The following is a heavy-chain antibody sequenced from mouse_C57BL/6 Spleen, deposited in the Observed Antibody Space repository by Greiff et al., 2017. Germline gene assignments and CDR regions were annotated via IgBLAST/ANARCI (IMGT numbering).Heavy chain of an antibody. CDR1: GFNIKDDY. J-gene: IGHJ2*01. Sequence: VQLQQSGAELVRPGASVKLSCTASGFNIKDDYMHWVKQRPEQGLEWIGWIDPENGDTEYASKFQGKATITADTSSNTAYLQLSSLTSEDTAVYYCTTDYYDGSSGWGQGTTLTVSS. CDR2: IDPENGDT. V-gene: IGHV14-4*01. D-gene: IGHD1-1*01. CDR3: TTDYYDGSSG.